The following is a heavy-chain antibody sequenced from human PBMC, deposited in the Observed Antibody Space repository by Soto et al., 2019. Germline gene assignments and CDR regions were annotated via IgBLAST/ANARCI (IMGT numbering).Heavy chain of an antibody. CDR1: GFKVGSSY. V-gene: IGHV3-53*01. J-gene: IGHJ4*02. CDR2: IVSGGST. D-gene: IGHD1-26*01. Sequence: VQVVESGGDLIQPGGSLRLSCAASGFKVGSSYVTWVRQAPGKGLEWVSVIVSGGSTHYADSVTDRFTVSRDVSNNTVYLHMSSLRAEDTAVYFCATDSPNVGIGYFDSWGLGTLVTVSS. CDR3: ATDSPNVGIGYFDS.